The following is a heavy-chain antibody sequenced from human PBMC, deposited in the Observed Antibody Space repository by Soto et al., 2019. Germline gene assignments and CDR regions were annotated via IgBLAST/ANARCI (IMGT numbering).Heavy chain of an antibody. CDR1: GFTFDDYY. J-gene: IGHJ5*02. V-gene: IGHV3-11*01. D-gene: IGHD6-19*01. CDR3: ATPPADRISGAYPLFGH. Sequence: QVQLVESGGGLVKPGGSLRLSCAASGFTFDDYYMNWIRQAPGKGLEWISYISISGFTTYYADSVKGRFTVSRDTSDNSLYLQMDGLRADDTAVYYCATPPADRISGAYPLFGHWGQGALVTVSS. CDR2: ISISGFTT.